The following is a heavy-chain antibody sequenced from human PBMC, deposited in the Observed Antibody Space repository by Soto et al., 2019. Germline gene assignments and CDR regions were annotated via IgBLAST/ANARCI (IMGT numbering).Heavy chain of an antibody. D-gene: IGHD6-13*01. CDR3: ARLQAAIPQY. Sequence: QVQLQESGPGLVMPSETLSLTCTVSGDSISGSPYFWGWIRQPPGKRLEWFGSIFYDGYTLYPPSLQTRVTISVEPSKNQFPLKLTSGAAADTAIYFWARLQAAIPQYLGQGILVTVS. CDR2: IFYDGYT. J-gene: IGHJ4*02. V-gene: IGHV4-39*01. CDR1: GDSISGSPYF.